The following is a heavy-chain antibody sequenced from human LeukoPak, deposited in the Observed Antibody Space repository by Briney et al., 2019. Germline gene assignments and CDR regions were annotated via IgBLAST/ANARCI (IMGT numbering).Heavy chain of an antibody. CDR1: GGSIRSYY. CDR3: ARGSSIDFDY. Sequence: SETLSLTCTVSGGSIRSYYWSWIRQPAGKGLEWIGRIFTSGNTKYNPSLKSRVTMSLDTSTNQFSLKLSSVTAADTAVYYCARGSSIDFDYWGQGTLVTVSS. CDR2: IFTSGNT. V-gene: IGHV4-4*07. D-gene: IGHD2/OR15-2a*01. J-gene: IGHJ4*02.